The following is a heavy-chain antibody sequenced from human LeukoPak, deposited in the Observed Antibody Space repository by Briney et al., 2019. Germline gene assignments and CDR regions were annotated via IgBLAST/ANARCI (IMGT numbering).Heavy chain of an antibody. D-gene: IGHD5-24*01. CDR3: AKELES. CDR1: GFTFSSYW. Sequence: GGSLRPSCAASGFTFSSYWMSWVRQAPGKGLEWVAVISCDGSNKYYADSVKGRFTISRDNSKNTLYLQMNSLRAEDTAVYYCAKELESWGQGTLVTVSS. V-gene: IGHV3-30*18. J-gene: IGHJ4*02. CDR2: ISCDGSNK.